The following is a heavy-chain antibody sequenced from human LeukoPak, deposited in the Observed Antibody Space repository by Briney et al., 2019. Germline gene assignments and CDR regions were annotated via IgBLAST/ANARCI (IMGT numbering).Heavy chain of an antibody. D-gene: IGHD5-24*01. CDR1: GFTFSSYA. V-gene: IGHV3-30*04. CDR3: ARNFRDGYNNSFDY. J-gene: IGHJ4*02. Sequence: TGGSLRLSCAASGFTFSSYAMHWVRQAPGKGLEWVTIISYDGSKKYYADYVKGRFTISRDNSKNTLYLQMNSLRAEDTAVYYCARNFRDGYNNSFDYWGQGTLVTVSS. CDR2: ISYDGSKK.